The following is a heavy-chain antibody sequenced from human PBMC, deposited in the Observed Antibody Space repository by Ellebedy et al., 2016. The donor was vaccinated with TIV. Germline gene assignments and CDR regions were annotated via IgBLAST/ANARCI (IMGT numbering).Heavy chain of an antibody. CDR3: ARRRAHQWLDYFDY. CDR1: GYTFADCPPCF. J-gene: IGHJ4*02. V-gene: IGHV1-46*01. CDR2: VNPNPGAP. Sequence: AASVKVSCKASGYTFADCPPCFMHWVRQAPGQGLEWLRLVNPNPGAPHYAQKLPCRVTLTLDATTDASTKIFYMELSSLTSEDTAVYYCARRRAHQWLDYFDYWGQGALVTVSS. D-gene: IGHD6-19*01.